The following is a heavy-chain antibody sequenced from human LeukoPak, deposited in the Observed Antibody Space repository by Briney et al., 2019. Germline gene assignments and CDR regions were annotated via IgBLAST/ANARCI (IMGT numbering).Heavy chain of an antibody. J-gene: IGHJ4*02. CDR3: ARGAAPQFYLGY. CDR2: IYYSGST. D-gene: IGHD2-15*01. CDR1: GGSISSYY. Sequence: SSETLSLTCTVSGGSISSYYWSWVRQPPGKGLEWIGYIYYSGSTNYNPSLKNRVTISVDTSKNQFYLNLSSVTAADTAVYYCARGAAPQFYLGYWGQGTLVTVSS. V-gene: IGHV4-59*01.